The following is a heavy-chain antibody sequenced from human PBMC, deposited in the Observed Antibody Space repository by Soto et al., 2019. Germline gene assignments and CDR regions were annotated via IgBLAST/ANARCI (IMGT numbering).Heavy chain of an antibody. Sequence: QVQLVQSGAEVKKPGASVKVSCKTSGYTFISFGISWVQQAPGQGLEWMGWISAYNGNTNYAQRLQGRVSMTTDTATTTAYMELRSLSSDDTAVYYCARVYGCSSISCHPHRLDAFDFWGQGTMVGVSS. J-gene: IGHJ3*01. CDR2: ISAYNGNT. V-gene: IGHV1-18*01. D-gene: IGHD2-2*01. CDR3: ARVYGCSSISCHPHRLDAFDF. CDR1: GYTFISFG.